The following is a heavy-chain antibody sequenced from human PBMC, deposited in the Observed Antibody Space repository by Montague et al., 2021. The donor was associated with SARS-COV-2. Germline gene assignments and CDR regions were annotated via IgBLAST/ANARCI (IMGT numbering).Heavy chain of an antibody. V-gene: IGHV6-1*01. CDR3: TQERGPGRTTWHYFDY. CDR2: TYYRSKWYN. D-gene: IGHD1-14*01. J-gene: IGHJ4*02. Sequence: CAISGDSVSSNIAAWNWIRRSPSRGLEWLGRTYYRSKWYNDYAVSVRSRITISPDTSKNQFSLQLNSVTPEDTAVYYCTQERGPGRTTWHYFDYWGQGTLDTVSS. CDR1: GDSVSSNIAA.